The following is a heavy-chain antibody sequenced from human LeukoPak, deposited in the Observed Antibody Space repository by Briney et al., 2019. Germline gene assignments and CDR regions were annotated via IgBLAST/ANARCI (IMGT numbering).Heavy chain of an antibody. D-gene: IGHD2/OR15-2a*01. CDR2: IYTSGST. J-gene: IGHJ4*02. Sequence: SETLSLTCTVSGGSISSYYWSWIRQPAGKGLEWIGRIYTSGSTKYNPSLKSRVTMSVDTSKNQFSLKLSSVTAADTAVYYCAALRPFSTSYYFDYWGQGTLVTVSS. V-gene: IGHV4-4*07. CDR1: GGSISSYY. CDR3: AALRPFSTSYYFDY.